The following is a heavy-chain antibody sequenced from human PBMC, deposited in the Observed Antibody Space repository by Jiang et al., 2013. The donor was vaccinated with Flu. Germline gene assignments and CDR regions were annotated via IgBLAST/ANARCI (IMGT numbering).Heavy chain of an antibody. J-gene: IGHJ4*02. V-gene: IGHV3-66*01. D-gene: IGHD3-22*01. Sequence: QLVESGGGLVQPGGSLRLSCAASGFTVSSNYMSWVRQAPGKGLEWVSVIYSGGSTYYADSVKGRFTISRDNSKNTLYLQMNSLRAEDTAVYYCARETRGYYYDSSGYSSDDYWGQGTLVTVSS. CDR1: GFTVSSNY. CDR2: IYSGGST. CDR3: ARETRGYYYDSSGYSSDDY.